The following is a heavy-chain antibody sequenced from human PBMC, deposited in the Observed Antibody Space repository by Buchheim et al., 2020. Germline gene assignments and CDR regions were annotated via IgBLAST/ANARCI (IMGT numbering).Heavy chain of an antibody. V-gene: IGHV3-15*01. CDR3: ATEPYVWGNYRYSTNDY. D-gene: IGHD3-16*02. Sequence: DVQLVESGGGLVKPGGSLRLSCAASGFTFRSVWMSWVRQTPGKGLEWVGRMKSIADGGTTDYAAPVKGRFTIFRDDFKNMLFLQMNSLRTEDTAVYYCATEPYVWGNYRYSTNDYWGQG. CDR1: GFTFRSVW. J-gene: IGHJ4*02. CDR2: MKSIADGGTT.